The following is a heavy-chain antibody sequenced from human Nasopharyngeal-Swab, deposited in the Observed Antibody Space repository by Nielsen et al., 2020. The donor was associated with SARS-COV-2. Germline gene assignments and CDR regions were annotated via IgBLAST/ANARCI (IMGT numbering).Heavy chain of an antibody. CDR3: ARADSGWFDP. Sequence: GESLKSSCAASGFTFSSYDMHWDRQATGKGLEWVSAIGTAGDTYFPGSVKGRFTISRENAKNSLYLQMNSLRAEDTAVYYYARADSGWFDPWGQGTLVTVSS. CDR2: IGTAGDT. D-gene: IGHD3-10*01. J-gene: IGHJ5*02. V-gene: IGHV3-13*01. CDR1: GFTFSSYD.